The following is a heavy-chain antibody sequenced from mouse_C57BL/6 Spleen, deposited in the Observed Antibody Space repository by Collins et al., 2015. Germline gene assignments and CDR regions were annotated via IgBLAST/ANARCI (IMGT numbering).Heavy chain of an antibody. V-gene: IGHV8-8*01. CDR1: GFSLSTSGMS. J-gene: IGHJ4*01. D-gene: IGHD1-1*01. CDR2: IWWNDDK. CDR3: ARMDYGSSYDYAMDY. Sequence: QVTLKESGPGYCSLPDLSLTCSFSGFSLSTSGMSVGWIRQPSGKGLEWLAHIWWNDDKYYNPALKSRLTISKDTSNNQVFLKIASVVTADTATYYCARMDYGSSYDYAMDYWGQGTSVTVSS.